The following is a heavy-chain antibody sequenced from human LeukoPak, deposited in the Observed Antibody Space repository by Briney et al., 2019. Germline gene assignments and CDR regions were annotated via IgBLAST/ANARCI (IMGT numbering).Heavy chain of an antibody. CDR2: INPNSGGT. CDR3: ARDLPIRSGYSYWKSIKDY. D-gene: IGHD5-18*01. Sequence: ASVKVSCKASGYTFTGYYMHWVRQAPGQGLEWMGWINPNSGGTNYAQKFQGRVTMTRDTSISTAYMELSRLRSDDTAVYYCARDLPIRSGYSYWKSIKDYWGQGTLVTVSS. V-gene: IGHV1-2*02. J-gene: IGHJ4*02. CDR1: GYTFTGYY.